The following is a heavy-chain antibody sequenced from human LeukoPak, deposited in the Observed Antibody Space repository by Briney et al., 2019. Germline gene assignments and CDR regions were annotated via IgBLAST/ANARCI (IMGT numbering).Heavy chain of an antibody. CDR2: IYYSGST. V-gene: IGHV4-59*13. J-gene: IGHJ5*02. CDR1: GGSISSYY. Sequence: SEALSLTCTVSGGSISSYYWSWIRQPPGKGLEWIGYIYYSGSTNYNPSLKSRVTISVDTSKNQFSLKLSSVTAADTAVYYCARGGSSWYRAYNWFDPWGQGTLVTVSS. D-gene: IGHD6-13*01. CDR3: ARGGSSWYRAYNWFDP.